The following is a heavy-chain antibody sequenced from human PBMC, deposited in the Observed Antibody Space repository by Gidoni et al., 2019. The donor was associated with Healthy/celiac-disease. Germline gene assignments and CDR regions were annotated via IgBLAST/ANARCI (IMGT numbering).Heavy chain of an antibody. V-gene: IGHV3-48*02. Sequence: EVQLVESGGGLVQPGGSLRLSCAASGFTFSSYSMNWVRQAPGKGLEWVSYISSSSSTIYYADSVKGRFTISRDNAKNSLYLQMNSLRDEDTAVYYCARDQAGLGDYGMDVWGQGTTVTVSS. CDR2: ISSSSSTI. J-gene: IGHJ6*02. D-gene: IGHD5-12*01. CDR3: ARDQAGLGDYGMDV. CDR1: GFTFSSYS.